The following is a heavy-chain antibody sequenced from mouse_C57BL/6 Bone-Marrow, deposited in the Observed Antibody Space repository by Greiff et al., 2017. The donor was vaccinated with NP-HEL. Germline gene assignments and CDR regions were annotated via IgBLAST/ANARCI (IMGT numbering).Heavy chain of an antibody. CDR1: GYTFTSYW. CDR3: ARFYDDYPYFDV. Sequence: VQLQQPGAELVKPGASVKMSCKASGYTFTSYWITWVKQRPGQGLEWIGDIYPGSGSTNYNEKFKSKATLTVDTSSSTAYMQLSSLTSDDSAVYYCARFYDDYPYFDVWGTGTTVTVSS. D-gene: IGHD2-3*01. J-gene: IGHJ1*03. V-gene: IGHV1-55*01. CDR2: IYPGSGST.